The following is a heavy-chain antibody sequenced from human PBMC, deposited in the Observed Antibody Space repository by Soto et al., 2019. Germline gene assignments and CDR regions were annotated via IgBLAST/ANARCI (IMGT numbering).Heavy chain of an antibody. J-gene: IGHJ4*02. CDR1: GGSISSGDYY. D-gene: IGHD2-15*01. CDR3: ARVADCSGGRCYFSVDY. CDR2: IYYSGST. V-gene: IGHV4-30-4*01. Sequence: QVQLQESGPGLVKPSQTLSLTCTVSGGSISSGDYYWSWIRQPPGKGLEWIGYIYYSGSTYYNPSPKSRVTISVDTSNNQFSLKLSSVTAADTAVYYCARVADCSGGRCYFSVDYWGQGTLVTVSS.